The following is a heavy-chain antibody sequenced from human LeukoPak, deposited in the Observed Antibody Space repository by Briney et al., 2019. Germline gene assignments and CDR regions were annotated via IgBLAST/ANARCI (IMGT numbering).Heavy chain of an antibody. CDR1: GYTFTSYG. CDR3: ARGPYDILTGYMYYYYMDV. J-gene: IGHJ6*03. Sequence: ASVKVSCKASGYTFTSYGISWVRQAPGQGLEWRGWISAYNGNTNYAQKLQGRVTMTTDTSTSTAYMELRSLRSDDTAVYYCARGPYDILTGYMYYYYMDVWGKGTTVTVSS. V-gene: IGHV1-18*01. CDR2: ISAYNGNT. D-gene: IGHD3-9*01.